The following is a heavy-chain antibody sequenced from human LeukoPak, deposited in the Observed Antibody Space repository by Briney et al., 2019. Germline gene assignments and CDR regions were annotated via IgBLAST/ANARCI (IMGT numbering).Heavy chain of an antibody. Sequence: GGSLRLSCAASGFTFSNYAMHWVRQAPGKGLEWVAVVSYDGTNKYTADSVKGRFTISRDNSKNTVYLQMNSLRPEDTAVYYCARDSGTNGYYFEYFHHSGQGTLVTVSS. CDR3: ARDSGTNGYYFEYFHH. CDR2: VSYDGTNK. V-gene: IGHV3-30-3*01. CDR1: GFTFSNYA. D-gene: IGHD3-22*01. J-gene: IGHJ1*01.